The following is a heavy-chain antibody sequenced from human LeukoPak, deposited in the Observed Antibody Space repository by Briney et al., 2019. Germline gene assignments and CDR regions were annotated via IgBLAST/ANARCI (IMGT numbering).Heavy chain of an antibody. Sequence: PSETLSLTCAVYGGSFSGYYWSWIRQPPGKGLEWIGEINHSGSTNYNPSLKSRVTISVDRSKNQFSLKLSSVTAADTAVYYCARGTSYCTNGVCYREGMDVWGQGTTVTVSS. V-gene: IGHV4-34*01. D-gene: IGHD2-8*01. CDR3: ARGTSYCTNGVCYREGMDV. CDR1: GGSFSGYY. J-gene: IGHJ6*02. CDR2: INHSGST.